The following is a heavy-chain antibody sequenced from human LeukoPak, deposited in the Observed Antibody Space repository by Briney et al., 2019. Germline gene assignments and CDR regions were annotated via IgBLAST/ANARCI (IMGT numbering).Heavy chain of an antibody. CDR2: ISGSGGST. Sequence: GGSLRLSCAASGFTFSSFAMSWVRQAPGKGLEWVSAISGSGGSTYYADSAKGRFTISRDNSKNTLYLQMNSLRAEDTAVYYCAKAPWLRYFDYWGQGTLVTVSS. D-gene: IGHD6-19*01. CDR1: GFTFSSFA. CDR3: AKAPWLRYFDY. J-gene: IGHJ4*02. V-gene: IGHV3-23*01.